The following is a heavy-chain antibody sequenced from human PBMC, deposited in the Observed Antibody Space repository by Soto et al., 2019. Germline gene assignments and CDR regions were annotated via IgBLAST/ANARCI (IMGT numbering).Heavy chain of an antibody. CDR3: AKDMGSRDIVVGVAASFYY. Sequence: LRLSCAASGFTFSSYAMSWVRQAPGKGLEWVSTISGSGGSTYCADSVKGRFTISRDNSKNTLYLQMNSLRAEDTAVYYCAKDMGSRDIVVGVAASFYYWGQGALVPVSS. D-gene: IGHD2-15*01. V-gene: IGHV3-23*01. J-gene: IGHJ4*02. CDR1: GFTFSSYA. CDR2: ISGSGGST.